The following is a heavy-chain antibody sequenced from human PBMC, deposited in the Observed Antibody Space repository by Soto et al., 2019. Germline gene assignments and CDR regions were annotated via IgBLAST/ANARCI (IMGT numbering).Heavy chain of an antibody. CDR1: GFTFSSYA. Sequence: EVQLLESGGGLVQPGGSLRLSCAASGFTFSSYAMSWVRQAPGKGLEWVSAISGSGGSTYYADSVKGRFTISRDNSKNTLYLQMNSLRAEDTAVYYCAKDHLGYCSGGSCMSRIRGQGTLVTVSS. CDR2: ISGSGGST. CDR3: AKDHLGYCSGGSCMSRI. J-gene: IGHJ4*02. D-gene: IGHD2-15*01. V-gene: IGHV3-23*01.